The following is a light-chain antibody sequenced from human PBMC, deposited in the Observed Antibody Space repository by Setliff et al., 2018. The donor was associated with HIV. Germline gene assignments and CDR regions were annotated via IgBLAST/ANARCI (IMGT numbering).Light chain of an antibody. CDR3: GPWDTSLRAYV. V-gene: IGLV1-51*01. J-gene: IGLJ1*01. Sequence: QSVLTQPPSVSAAPGQKVTVSCSGSNSNVENNYVSWYQQLPGTTPKLSMYDNDKRPSGIPDRLSGSKSGTSATLGITGLQSGDEADYFCGPWDTSLRAYVFGSGTKVTVL. CDR1: NSNVENNY. CDR2: DND.